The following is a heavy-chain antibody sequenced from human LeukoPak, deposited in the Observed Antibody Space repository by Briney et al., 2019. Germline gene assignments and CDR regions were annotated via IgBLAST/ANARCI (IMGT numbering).Heavy chain of an antibody. Sequence: SETLSLTCAVSGYSISSGYDWGWIRQPPGKGLEYIGSIYHNGRTYYNPSLKSRVTISVDTSRNQFFLKLSSVTAADAAVYYCARQWVSCITNGCLPFGYWGQGTLVTVSS. CDR1: GYSISSGYD. CDR3: ARQWVSCITNGCLPFGY. D-gene: IGHD2-8*01. J-gene: IGHJ4*02. V-gene: IGHV4-38-2*01. CDR2: IYHNGRT.